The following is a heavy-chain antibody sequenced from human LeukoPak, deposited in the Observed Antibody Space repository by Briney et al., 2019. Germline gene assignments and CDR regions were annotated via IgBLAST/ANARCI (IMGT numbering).Heavy chain of an antibody. V-gene: IGHV1-2*02. CDR1: GYTFTGYY. CDR2: INPNSGDT. Sequence: GASVKVSCKASGYTFTGYYIYWVRQAPGQGLEWMGWINPNSGDTHYAQKFQGRVTITADKSTSTAYMELSSLRSEDTAVYYCARGWDTAMVFDYWGQGTLVTVSS. D-gene: IGHD5-18*01. CDR3: ARGWDTAMVFDY. J-gene: IGHJ4*02.